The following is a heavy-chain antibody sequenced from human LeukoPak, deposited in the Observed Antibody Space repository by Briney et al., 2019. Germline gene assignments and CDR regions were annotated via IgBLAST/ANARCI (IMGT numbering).Heavy chain of an antibody. V-gene: IGHV3-7*03. D-gene: IGHD3-22*01. CDR2: INQDGSEK. CDR1: GFTFTTNW. Sequence: GGSLRLSCAASGFTFTTNWMTWVRQAPGKGLEWVATINQDGSEKYYVDSVKGRFTISRDNSKNSLYLQMNSLRAEDTALYYCAKDIDSSGYMGGFDYWGQGTLVTVSS. J-gene: IGHJ4*02. CDR3: AKDIDSSGYMGGFDY.